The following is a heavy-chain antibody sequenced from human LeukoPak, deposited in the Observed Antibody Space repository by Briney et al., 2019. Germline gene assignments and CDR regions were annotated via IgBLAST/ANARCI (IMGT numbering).Heavy chain of an antibody. V-gene: IGHV3-74*01. J-gene: IGHJ5*02. CDR2: INTDGSST. Sequence: GGSLRLSCAASGFTFSSYWMHWVRQAPGKGLVWVPRINTDGSSTSYADSVKGRFTISRDNAKNTLYLQMNSLRAEDTAVYYCAREPVLYCSSTSCFNWFDPWGQGTLVTVSS. CDR1: GFTFSSYW. D-gene: IGHD2-2*01. CDR3: AREPVLYCSSTSCFNWFDP.